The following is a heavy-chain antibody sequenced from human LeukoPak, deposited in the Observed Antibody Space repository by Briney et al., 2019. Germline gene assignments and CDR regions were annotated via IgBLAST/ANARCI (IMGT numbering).Heavy chain of an antibody. V-gene: IGHV3-7*01. Sequence: GSLRLSCATPGFTFSLYWMNWVRQAPGKGLEWVANIKEDGSKKYYVESVKGRFTISRDNAKNSVFLQMNTLRADDTAIYYCARATRDDFGDVHDAFDVWGQGTMVAVSS. CDR1: GFTFSLYW. J-gene: IGHJ3*01. D-gene: IGHD4-17*01. CDR2: IKEDGSKK. CDR3: ARATRDDFGDVHDAFDV.